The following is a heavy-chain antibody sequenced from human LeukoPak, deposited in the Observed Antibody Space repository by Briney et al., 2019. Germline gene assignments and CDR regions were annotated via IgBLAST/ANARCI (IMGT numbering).Heavy chain of an antibody. CDR2: INHSGST. D-gene: IGHD4-23*01. Sequence: PSETLSLTCAVYGGSFSGYYWSWIRQPPGKGLEWIGEINHSGSTNYNPSLKSRVTISVDTSKNQFSLKLSSVTAADTAVYYCARGRLRWHYYFDYWGQGTLVTVSS. CDR3: ARGRLRWHYYFDY. V-gene: IGHV4-34*01. CDR1: GGSFSGYY. J-gene: IGHJ4*02.